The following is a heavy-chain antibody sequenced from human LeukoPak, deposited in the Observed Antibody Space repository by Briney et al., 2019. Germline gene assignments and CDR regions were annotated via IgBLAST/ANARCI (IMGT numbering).Heavy chain of an antibody. D-gene: IGHD4-17*01. CDR3: ATALMTTNDY. V-gene: IGHV3-30*04. CDR1: GFTFSSYA. J-gene: IGHJ4*02. CDR2: ISYDGSNK. Sequence: GGSLRLSCAASGFTFSSYAMHWVRQAPGKGLEWVAVISYDGSNKYYADSVKGRFTISRDNSKNTLYLQMNSLRAEDTAVYYCATALMTTNDYWGQGTLVTVSS.